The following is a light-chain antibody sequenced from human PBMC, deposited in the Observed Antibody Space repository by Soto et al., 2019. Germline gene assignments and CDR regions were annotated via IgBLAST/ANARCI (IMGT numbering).Light chain of an antibody. Sequence: QSVLTQPASVSGSPGQSITISCTGTSSDVGGFAYVSWYQQHPGKAPKLMISEVSSRPSGVSNRFSGSRSGNTASLTISGLQAEDEADYYCISYTSSSTLFVFGTGTKV. CDR3: ISYTSSSTLFV. CDR2: EVS. CDR1: SSDVGGFAY. J-gene: IGLJ1*01. V-gene: IGLV2-14*01.